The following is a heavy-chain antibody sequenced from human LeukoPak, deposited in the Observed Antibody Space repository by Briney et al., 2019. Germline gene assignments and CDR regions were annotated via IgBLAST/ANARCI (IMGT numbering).Heavy chain of an antibody. CDR3: SAGDGYNVGAY. D-gene: IGHD5-24*01. Sequence: GGSLRLSCAAFGFIFSTYGMHWVRQAPGKGLEWVAIIWFDGNNKYYVDSVKGRFTISRDNSKKTLYLQMNSLRPEDTAVYYCSAGDGYNVGAYWGQGTLVAVSS. CDR1: GFIFSTYG. V-gene: IGHV3-33*01. J-gene: IGHJ4*02. CDR2: IWFDGNNK.